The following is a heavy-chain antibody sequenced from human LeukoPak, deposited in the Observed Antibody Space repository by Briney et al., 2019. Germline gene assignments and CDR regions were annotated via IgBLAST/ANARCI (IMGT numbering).Heavy chain of an antibody. CDR2: IIPIFGTA. Sequence: ASVKVSCKASGGTFSSYAISWVRQAPGQGLEWMGGIIPIFGTANYAQKFQGRVTITADKSTSTAYMELSSLRSEDTAVYYCARDVQLWSMAWFDPWGQGTLVTVSS. V-gene: IGHV1-69*06. CDR3: ARDVQLWSMAWFDP. CDR1: GGTFSSYA. J-gene: IGHJ5*02. D-gene: IGHD5-18*01.